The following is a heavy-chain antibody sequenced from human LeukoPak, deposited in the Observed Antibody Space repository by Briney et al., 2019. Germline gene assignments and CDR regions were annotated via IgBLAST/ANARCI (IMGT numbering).Heavy chain of an antibody. J-gene: IGHJ4*02. CDR1: GDTFKKYS. CDR2: IIPMFSTA. D-gene: IGHD1-26*01. CDR3: ASEWTSGSYGGYFDY. Sequence: SVRVSCKASGDTFKKYSISWVRQAPGQGLEWMGRIIPMFSTANYAQKFQGRVTITTDESTSTAYMELSSLRSEDTAVYYCASEWTSGSYGGYFDYWGQGTLVTVSS. V-gene: IGHV1-69*05.